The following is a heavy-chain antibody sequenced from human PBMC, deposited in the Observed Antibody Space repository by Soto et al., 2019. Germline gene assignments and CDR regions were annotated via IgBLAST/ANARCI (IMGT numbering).Heavy chain of an antibody. CDR3: TTEYYDFWSGYYKEEVGWYYYGMDV. CDR2: IKSKTDGGTT. J-gene: IGHJ6*02. D-gene: IGHD3-3*01. Sequence: GGSLRLSCAASGFTFSNAWMNWVRQAPGKGLEWVGRIKSKTDGGTTDYAAPVKGRFTISRDDSKNTLYLQMNSLKTEDSAVYYCTTEYYDFWSGYYKEEVGWYYYGMDVWGQGTTVTVSS. V-gene: IGHV3-15*07. CDR1: GFTFSNAW.